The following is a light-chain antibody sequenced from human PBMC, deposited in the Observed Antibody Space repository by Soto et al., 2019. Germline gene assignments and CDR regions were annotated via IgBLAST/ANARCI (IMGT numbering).Light chain of an antibody. CDR1: SSDIGAGYD. J-gene: IGLJ3*02. V-gene: IGLV1-40*01. Sequence: QSVLTQPPSVSGAPGQRVTISCNESSSDIGAGYDVHWYQQLPGTAPKLLIYGNSNRPSGVPDRFSGSKSGTSASLAITGLQAEDEADYYCQSYDSSLSAWVFGGGTQLTVL. CDR3: QSYDSSLSAWV. CDR2: GNS.